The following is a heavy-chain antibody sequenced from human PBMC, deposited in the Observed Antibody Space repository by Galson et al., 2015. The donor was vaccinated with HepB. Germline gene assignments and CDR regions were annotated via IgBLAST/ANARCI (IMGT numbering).Heavy chain of an antibody. V-gene: IGHV1-46*03. CDR1: GYTFTSYY. D-gene: IGHD6-19*01. CDR3: ARVDRGDRLVRYFDY. J-gene: IGHJ4*02. Sequence: SVKVSCKASGYTFTSYYMHWVRQAPGQGLEWMGIINPSGGSTSYAQKFQGRVTMTRDTSTSTVYMELSSLRSEDTAVYYCARVDRGDRLVRYFDYWGQGTLVTVSS. CDR2: INPSGGST.